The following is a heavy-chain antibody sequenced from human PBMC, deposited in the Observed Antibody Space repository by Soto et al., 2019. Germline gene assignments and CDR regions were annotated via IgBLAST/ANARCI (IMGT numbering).Heavy chain of an antibody. CDR2: IDPSDSYT. CDR1: GYSFTSYW. Sequence: GESLKISCKGSGYSFTSYWISWVRQMPGKGLEWMGRIDPSDSYTNYSPSFQGHVTISADKSISTAYLQWSSLKASDTAMYYCARPFSSRWYDDYGMDVWGQGTTVTVSS. J-gene: IGHJ6*02. CDR3: ARPFSSRWYDDYGMDV. V-gene: IGHV5-10-1*01. D-gene: IGHD6-19*01.